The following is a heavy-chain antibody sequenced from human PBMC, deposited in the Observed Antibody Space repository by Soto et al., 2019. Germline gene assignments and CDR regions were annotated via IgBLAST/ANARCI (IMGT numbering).Heavy chain of an antibody. CDR3: ARDLERINYDILTGYRKLPLDY. D-gene: IGHD3-9*01. CDR1: GFTFSSYW. CDR2: IKQDGSEK. J-gene: IGHJ4*02. V-gene: IGHV3-7*03. Sequence: GGSLRLSCAASGFTFSSYWMSWVRQAPGKGLEWVANIKQDGSEKYYVDSVKGRFTISRDNAKNSLYLQMNSLRAEGTAVYYCARDLERINYDILTGYRKLPLDYWGQGTLVTVSS.